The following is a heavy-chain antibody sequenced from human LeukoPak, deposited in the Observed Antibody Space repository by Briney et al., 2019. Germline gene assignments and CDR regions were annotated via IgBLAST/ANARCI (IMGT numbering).Heavy chain of an antibody. Sequence: SETLSLTCTVSGTSISSTPYYWGWIRQPPGKGLEWIATIYYSVSSESTSYNPSLKIRVTMSEDTSKKQLSLKLISVTAADTAVYYCDTHTRMGFEDRWGQGTLVTVS. CDR3: DTHTRMGFEDR. CDR2: IYYSVSSEST. CDR1: GTSISSTPYY. J-gene: IGHJ5*02. D-gene: IGHD2-8*01. V-gene: IGHV4-39*01.